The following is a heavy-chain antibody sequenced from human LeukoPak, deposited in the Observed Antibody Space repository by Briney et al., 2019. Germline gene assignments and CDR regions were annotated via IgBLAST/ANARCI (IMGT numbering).Heavy chain of an antibody. CDR3: ARRGYYDSRDFDY. CDR2: IYYSGST. Sequence: SETLSLTCTVSGGSISSSSYYWGWIRQPPGKGLEWIGNIYYSGSTYYNPSLKSRVTISVDTSKNQFSLKLSSVTAADTAVYYCARRGYYDSRDFDYWGQGTLVTVSS. J-gene: IGHJ4*02. CDR1: GGSISSSSYY. V-gene: IGHV4-39*01. D-gene: IGHD3-22*01.